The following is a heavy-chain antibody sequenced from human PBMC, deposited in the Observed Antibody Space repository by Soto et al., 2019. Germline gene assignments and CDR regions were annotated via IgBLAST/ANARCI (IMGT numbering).Heavy chain of an antibody. CDR2: IIGSGGQT. V-gene: IGHV3-23*01. Sequence: VHLLESGGGLVQLGGSLRLSCAVTGFTFSNYAMSWVRQAPGRGLEWISSIIGSGGQTFYADSVKGRFTISRDNSRDTLYLQMDSLRAEDTAVYYCAKEKLERHFDFDYWGQGTLVTVSS. CDR1: GFTFSNYA. J-gene: IGHJ4*02. CDR3: AKEKLERHFDFDY. D-gene: IGHD1-1*01.